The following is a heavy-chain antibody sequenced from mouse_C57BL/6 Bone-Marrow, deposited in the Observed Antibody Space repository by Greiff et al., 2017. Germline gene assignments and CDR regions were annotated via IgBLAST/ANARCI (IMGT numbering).Heavy chain of an antibody. V-gene: IGHV1-72*01. CDR2: IDPNSGGT. Sequence: QVQLKQPGAELVKPGASVKLSCKASGYTFTSYWMHWVKQRPGRGLEWIGRIDPNSGGTKYNEKFKSKATLTVDKPSSTAYMQLSSLTSEDSAVXSCAIRGSYYASSPYYFDSWGPGTPLTVSS. J-gene: IGHJ2*01. CDR3: AIRGSYYASSPYYFDS. D-gene: IGHD1-1*01. CDR1: GYTFTSYW.